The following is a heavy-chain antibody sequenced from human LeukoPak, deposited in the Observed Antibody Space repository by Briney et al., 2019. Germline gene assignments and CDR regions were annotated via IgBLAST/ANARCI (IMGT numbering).Heavy chain of an antibody. D-gene: IGHD6-6*01. V-gene: IGHV1-46*01. CDR3: ARGRSVGSSPYGPFDY. J-gene: IGHJ4*02. CDR2: INPSGGST. CDR1: GYTFTSYY. Sequence: GASVKVSCKASGYTFTSYYMHWVRQAPGQGLEWMGIINPSGGSTSYAQKFQGRVTMTRGTSTSTVYMELSSLRSEDTAVYYCARGRSVGSSPYGPFDYWGQGTLVTVSS.